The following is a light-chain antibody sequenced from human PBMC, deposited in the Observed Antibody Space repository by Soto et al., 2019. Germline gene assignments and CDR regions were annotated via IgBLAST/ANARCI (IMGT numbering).Light chain of an antibody. CDR2: AAS. V-gene: IGKV1-6*01. J-gene: IGKJ1*01. CDR1: QDIRND. Sequence: AIQMTQSPSSLSASIGDRVTISCRASQDIRNDLGWYQHKPGKAPKLLIYAASSLQSGVPSRFSVSKSGTDFTLTISSLQPEDFATYYCLQDFNYPRTFGQGTKVDIK. CDR3: LQDFNYPRT.